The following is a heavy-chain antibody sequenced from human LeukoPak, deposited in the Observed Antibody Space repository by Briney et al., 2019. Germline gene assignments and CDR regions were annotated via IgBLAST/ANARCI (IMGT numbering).Heavy chain of an antibody. Sequence: GASVKVSCKASGYTFTSYYMHWVRQAPGQGLEWMGIINPSGGSTSYAQKFQGRVTMTRDTSTSTVYMELSSLRSEDTAVYYCARGANDHPPYSSSSNWYLDLWGRGTLVTVSS. D-gene: IGHD6-6*01. CDR1: GYTFTSYY. V-gene: IGHV1-46*01. J-gene: IGHJ2*01. CDR3: ARGANDHPPYSSSSNWYLDL. CDR2: INPSGGST.